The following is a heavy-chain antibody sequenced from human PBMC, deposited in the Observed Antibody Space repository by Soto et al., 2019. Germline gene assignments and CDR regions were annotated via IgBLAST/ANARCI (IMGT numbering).Heavy chain of an antibody. J-gene: IGHJ6*03. V-gene: IGHV4-34*01. CDR1: GGSFSGYY. Sequence: SETLSLTCAVYGGSFSGYYWSWIRQPPGKGLEWIGEINHSGSTNYNPSLKSRVTISVDTSKNQVSLKLRSVTAADTAVYYCARTYYYGSGSYYNPAYYYYMDVWGKGTTVTVSS. CDR3: ARTYYYGSGSYYNPAYYYYMDV. CDR2: INHSGST. D-gene: IGHD3-10*01.